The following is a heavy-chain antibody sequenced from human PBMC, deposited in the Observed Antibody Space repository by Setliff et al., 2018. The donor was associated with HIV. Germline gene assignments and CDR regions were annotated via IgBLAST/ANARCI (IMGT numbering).Heavy chain of an antibody. CDR2: VKSKTDGGTT. Sequence: PGGSLRLSCAASGFTFNSAWMSWVRQAPGKGLEWVGRVKSKTDGGTTDYAAPVKGRFTISRDDSKNTLYLQMNSLKTEDTAVYYCTSTGTYYAEDYWGQGTLVTVSS. CDR3: TSTGTYYAEDY. CDR1: GFTFNSAW. J-gene: IGHJ4*02. D-gene: IGHD2-8*02. V-gene: IGHV3-15*01.